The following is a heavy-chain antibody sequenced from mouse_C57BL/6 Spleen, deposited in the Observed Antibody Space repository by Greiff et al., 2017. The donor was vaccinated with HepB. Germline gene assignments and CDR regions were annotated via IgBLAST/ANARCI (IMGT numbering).Heavy chain of an antibody. CDR1: GYAFSSSW. Sequence: VQLQQSGPELVKPGASVKISCKASGYAFSSSWMNWVKQRPGKGLEWIGRIYPGDGDTNYNGKFKGKATLTADKSSSTAYMQLSSLTSEDSAVYVWAREFLTTVEPFYFDYWGQGTTLTVSS. CDR2: IYPGDGDT. J-gene: IGHJ2*01. V-gene: IGHV1-82*01. D-gene: IGHD1-1*01. CDR3: AREFLTTVEPFYFDY.